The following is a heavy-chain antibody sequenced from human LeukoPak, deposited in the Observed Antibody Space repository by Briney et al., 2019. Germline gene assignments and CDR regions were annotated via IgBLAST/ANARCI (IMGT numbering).Heavy chain of an antibody. D-gene: IGHD6-6*01. J-gene: IGHJ4*02. Sequence: GGSLRLSCAASGFTFSSYGMSWVRQAPGKGLEWVAYIRYDGSNKYYADSVTGRFTISRDNSKDTLYLQMNSLRAEDTAVYYCAKLYSSSSSLVYWGQGTLVTVSS. V-gene: IGHV3-30*02. CDR2: IRYDGSNK. CDR1: GFTFSSYG. CDR3: AKLYSSSSSLVY.